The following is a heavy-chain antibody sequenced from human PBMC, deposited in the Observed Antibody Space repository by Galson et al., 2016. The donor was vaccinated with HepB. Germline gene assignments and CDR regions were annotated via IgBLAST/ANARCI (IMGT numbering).Heavy chain of an antibody. V-gene: IGHV3-30*04. D-gene: IGHD2-15*01. CDR3: ARIGYGVSGGNGFDP. Sequence: SLRLSCAVSGFTFSAYAFHWVRQAPGKGLEWVAHIAHSGGTAYNTDSVRGRFTISRDDSKNSVYLQMSSLEREDTAVYYCARIGYGVSGGNGFDPWGQGTLVTVSS. CDR2: IAHSGGTA. CDR1: GFTFSAYA. J-gene: IGHJ5*02.